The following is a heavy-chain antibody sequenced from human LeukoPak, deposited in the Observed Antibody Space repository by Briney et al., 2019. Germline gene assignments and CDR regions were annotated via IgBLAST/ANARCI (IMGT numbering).Heavy chain of an antibody. D-gene: IGHD2-2*01. J-gene: IGHJ5*02. CDR3: ARVTGEDIVVVPAAVRFDP. CDR2: IYTSGST. Sequence: SETLSLTCTVSGGSISSYYWSWIRQPAGKGLEWIGRIYTSGSTNYNPSLKSRVTMSVDTSKNQFSLKLSSVTAADTAVYYCARVTGEDIVVVPAAVRFDPWGQGTLVTVSS. V-gene: IGHV4-4*07. CDR1: GGSISSYY.